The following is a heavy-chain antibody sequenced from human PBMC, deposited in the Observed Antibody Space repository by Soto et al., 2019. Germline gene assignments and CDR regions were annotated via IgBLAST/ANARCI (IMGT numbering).Heavy chain of an antibody. V-gene: IGHV4-59*01. D-gene: IGHD3-22*01. CDR2: IYYSGST. Sequence: SETLSLTCTVSGGSISSYYWSWIRQPPGKGLEWIGYIYYSGSTNYNPSLKSRVTISVDTSKNQFSLKLSSVTAADTAVYYCARQKYYDSSGYDNWFDPWGQGTLVTVSS. CDR1: GGSISSYY. CDR3: ARQKYYDSSGYDNWFDP. J-gene: IGHJ5*02.